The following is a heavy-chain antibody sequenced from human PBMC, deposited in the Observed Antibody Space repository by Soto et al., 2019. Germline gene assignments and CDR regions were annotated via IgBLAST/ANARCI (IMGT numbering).Heavy chain of an antibody. CDR3: ARDPSSTYSYGFCWFYP. CDR2: IYYSGST. Sequence: SETLSLTCTVSGGSISSSSYYWGWIRQPPGRGLEWIGSIYYSGSTYYNPSLKSRVTISVDTSKNQFSLKLSSVTAADTAVYYCARDPSSTYSYGFCWFYPWGQGTLVTVSS. J-gene: IGHJ5*02. V-gene: IGHV4-39*02. D-gene: IGHD5-18*01. CDR1: GGSISSSSYY.